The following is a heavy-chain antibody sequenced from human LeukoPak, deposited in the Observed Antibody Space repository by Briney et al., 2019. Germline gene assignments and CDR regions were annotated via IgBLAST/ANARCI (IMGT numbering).Heavy chain of an antibody. V-gene: IGHV1-18*01. CDR3: ARDIAVAGKGHDY. CDR2: ISAYNGNT. J-gene: IGHJ4*02. D-gene: IGHD6-19*01. Sequence: ASVKVSCTASGYTFTIYDINWVRQAPGQGLEWMGWISAYNGNTNYEQKLQGRVSMTTDTSTSTAYMELRSLRSDDTAVYYCARDIAVAGKGHDYWGQGTLVTVSS. CDR1: GYTFTIYD.